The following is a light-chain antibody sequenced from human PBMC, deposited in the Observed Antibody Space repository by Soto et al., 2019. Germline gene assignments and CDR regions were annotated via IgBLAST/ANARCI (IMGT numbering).Light chain of an antibody. CDR3: QQSYSSPPT. J-gene: IGKJ2*01. CDR1: QSISNY. V-gene: IGKV1-39*01. Sequence: DIQMTQSPSSLPASVGDRVTITCRASQSISNYLNWYQHKPGKAPNLLIYAASTLQSGVPSRFSGSRSGTDFTLTITHLHPERFASYYCQQSYSSPPTFVQETKLVIK. CDR2: AAS.